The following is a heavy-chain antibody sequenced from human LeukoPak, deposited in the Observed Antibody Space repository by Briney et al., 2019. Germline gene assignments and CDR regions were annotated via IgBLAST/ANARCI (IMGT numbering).Heavy chain of an antibody. CDR1: GYAFTSYD. J-gene: IGHJ4*02. V-gene: IGHV1-8*03. Sequence: GASVKVSCKASGYAFTSYDINWVRQATGQGLEWMGWMNPNSGNTGYAQKFQGRVTITRNASISTAYMELSSLRSEDTAVYYCARVLRFLEWSTQIYYFDYWGQGTLVTVSS. CDR2: MNPNSGNT. CDR3: ARVLRFLEWSTQIYYFDY. D-gene: IGHD3-3*01.